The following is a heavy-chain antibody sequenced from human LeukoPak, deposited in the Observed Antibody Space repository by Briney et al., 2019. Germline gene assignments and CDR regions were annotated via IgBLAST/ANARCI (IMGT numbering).Heavy chain of an antibody. D-gene: IGHD1-1*01. Sequence: SETLSLTCSVSGGSMITYHWSWVRQSPGEGLEWLGHIYYSGTTTYNPSLESRVTISIDTSNSLFSLNLNSVTAADTAVYYCARLQLGYRPVWYFDLWGRGTLVTVSS. CDR2: IYYSGTT. V-gene: IGHV4-59*08. CDR1: GGSMITYH. CDR3: ARLQLGYRPVWYFDL. J-gene: IGHJ2*01.